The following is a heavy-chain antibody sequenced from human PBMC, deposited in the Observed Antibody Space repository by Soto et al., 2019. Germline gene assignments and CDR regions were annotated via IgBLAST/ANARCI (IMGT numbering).Heavy chain of an antibody. J-gene: IGHJ1*01. CDR2: IYWDDDK. D-gene: IGHD1-26*01. V-gene: IGHV2-5*02. Sequence: QITLKESGPTLVKPTQTLTLTCTFPGFSLIINGVGVGWIRQPPGKALEWLALIYWDDDKRYSPSLKSRLTITKDTSKNRVVLTMTSMDPVDTATNYCARVYSGSYFAHWGQGNLVAVS. CDR3: ARVYSGSYFAH. CDR1: GFSLIINGVG.